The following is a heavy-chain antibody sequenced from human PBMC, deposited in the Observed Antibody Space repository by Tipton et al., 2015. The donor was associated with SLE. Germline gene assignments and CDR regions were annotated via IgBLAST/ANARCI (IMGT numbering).Heavy chain of an antibody. CDR2: IYYSGST. CDR1: GGSISSHY. D-gene: IGHD6-13*01. J-gene: IGHJ4*02. V-gene: IGHV4-59*11. Sequence: TLSLTCTVSGGSISSHYWSWIRQPPGKGLEWIGYIYYSGSTNYNPSLKSRVTISVDTSKNQFSLKLSSVTAADTAVYYCARSAGYSSSWAHLDYWGQGTLLTVSS. CDR3: ARSAGYSSSWAHLDY.